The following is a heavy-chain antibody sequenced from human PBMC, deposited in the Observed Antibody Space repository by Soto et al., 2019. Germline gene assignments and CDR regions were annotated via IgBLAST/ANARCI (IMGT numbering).Heavy chain of an antibody. Sequence: GGSLRLSCAASGFTFSNYWMHWVRQVPGKGLVWVSRVDNEGGDTSYADSVKGRFTISRDNAKNTLYLQMNSLRAEDTAVYYCASDGGYSGYDFTFDYWGQGTLVTVSS. CDR2: VDNEGGDT. D-gene: IGHD5-12*01. CDR3: ASDGGYSGYDFTFDY. V-gene: IGHV3-74*01. J-gene: IGHJ4*02. CDR1: GFTFSNYW.